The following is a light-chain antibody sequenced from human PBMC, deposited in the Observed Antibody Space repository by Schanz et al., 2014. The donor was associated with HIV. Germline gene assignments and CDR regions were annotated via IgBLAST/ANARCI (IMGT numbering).Light chain of an antibody. CDR1: VSNVGSNS. CDR2: NTY. V-gene: IGLV1-44*01. Sequence: QSVLTQPPSASGTPGQRVTISCSGSVSNVGSNSVNWDHQFPGAAPKLLIYNTYHRPSGVPDRFSGSGSDTSASLAISGLQSEDEADYYCAGWDDALNAWVFGGGTKLTVL. CDR3: AGWDDALNAWV. J-gene: IGLJ3*02.